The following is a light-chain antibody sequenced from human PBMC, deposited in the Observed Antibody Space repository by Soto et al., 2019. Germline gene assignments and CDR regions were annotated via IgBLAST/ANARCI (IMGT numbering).Light chain of an antibody. CDR3: QVWHSTSVRV. V-gene: IGLV3-21*02. CDR1: NIGRKS. Sequence: SYELTQPPSVSVAPGQTARITCGGTNIGRKSVHWYQQKPGQAPVVVVYDDRDRPSGIPERFSGSNSGNTAALTISRVEAGDEADYYCQVWHSTSVRVFGGGTKVTVL. J-gene: IGLJ2*01. CDR2: DDR.